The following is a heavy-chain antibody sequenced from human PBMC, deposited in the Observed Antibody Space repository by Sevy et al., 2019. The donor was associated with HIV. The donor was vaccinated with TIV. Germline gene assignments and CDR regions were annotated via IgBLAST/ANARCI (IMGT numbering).Heavy chain of an antibody. J-gene: IGHJ5*01. CDR3: AHETFGRFES. Sequence: GGSLRFSCAASGFTFSANCMNWVRQAPGKGLEWVANIKADGSDKHYVDSVEGRFTISRDNAKNLLFLQMNSLRVEDTAVYYCAHETFGRFESWGQGTLVTVSS. V-gene: IGHV3-7*01. CDR1: GFTFSANC. D-gene: IGHD3-16*01. CDR2: IKADGSDK.